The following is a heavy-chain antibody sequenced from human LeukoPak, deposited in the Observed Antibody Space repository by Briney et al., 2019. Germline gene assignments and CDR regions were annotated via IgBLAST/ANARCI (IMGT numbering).Heavy chain of an antibody. D-gene: IGHD4-23*01. CDR3: ARVFPLRWQIDY. CDR1: GGSISSGGYY. Sequence: SQTLSLTCTVSGGSISSGGYYWSWIRQHPGKGLEWIGYIYYSGSTNYNPSLKSRVTISVDTSKNQFSLKLSSVTAADTAVYYCARVFPLRWQIDYWGQGTLVTVPS. CDR2: IYYSGST. J-gene: IGHJ4*02. V-gene: IGHV4-31*03.